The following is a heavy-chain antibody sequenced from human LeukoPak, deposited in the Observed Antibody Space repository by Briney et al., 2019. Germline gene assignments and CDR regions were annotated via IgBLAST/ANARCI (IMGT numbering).Heavy chain of an antibody. V-gene: IGHV1-8*01. Sequence: ASVKVSCKASRYTFTSSDINWVREAAGQRLEWMGWMNPNTGRTGFAQKFQGRLTMTRDASISTAYMELSSLRSDDTAVYYCARLSQTPDYYSNGGYYYLGYWGQGTPVTVSS. D-gene: IGHD3-22*01. CDR2: MNPNTGRT. CDR1: RYTFTSSD. CDR3: ARLSQTPDYYSNGGYYYLGY. J-gene: IGHJ4*02.